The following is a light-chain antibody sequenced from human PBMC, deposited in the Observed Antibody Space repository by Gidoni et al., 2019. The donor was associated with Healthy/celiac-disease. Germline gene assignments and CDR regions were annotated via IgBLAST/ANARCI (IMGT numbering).Light chain of an antibody. CDR1: KDISNY. V-gene: IGKV1-33*01. CDR3: KQDVNLPRT. Sequence: DIQMTHSPSSLSASVGDRVTIPCLARKDISNYLNWYQQKPGKAPKLLIYEGSNLETGVPSRFSGSGSGTDFTFTISSLQPEDIGTYYCKQDVNLPRTFGGGTKVEIK. CDR2: EGS. J-gene: IGKJ4*01.